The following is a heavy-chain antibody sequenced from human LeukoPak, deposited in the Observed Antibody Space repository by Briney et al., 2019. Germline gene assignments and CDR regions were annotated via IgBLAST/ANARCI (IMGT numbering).Heavy chain of an antibody. J-gene: IGHJ6*02. CDR3: ARGQAGGMDV. CDR1: GFIFEDYA. Sequence: GGSLRLSCAASGFIFEDYAMHWVRQAPGKGLEWVSYISSSSSTIYYAGSVKGRFTISRDNAKNSLYLQMNSLRAEDTAVYYCARGQAGGMDVWGQGTTVTVSS. V-gene: IGHV3-48*01. CDR2: ISSSSSTI.